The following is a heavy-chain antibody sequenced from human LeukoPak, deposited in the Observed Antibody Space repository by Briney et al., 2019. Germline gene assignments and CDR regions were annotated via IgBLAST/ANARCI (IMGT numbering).Heavy chain of an antibody. J-gene: IGHJ3*02. CDR2: ISSSGSTI. CDR1: GFTFSVYY. Sequence: GGSLRLSCAASGFTFSVYYMSWIRQAPGKGLEWVSYISSSGSTIYYADSVKGRFTISRDNAKNSLYLQMNSLRAEDTALYYCARAGYSSSLVRAFDIWGQGTMVTVSS. CDR3: ARAGYSSSLVRAFDI. V-gene: IGHV3-11*01. D-gene: IGHD6-13*01.